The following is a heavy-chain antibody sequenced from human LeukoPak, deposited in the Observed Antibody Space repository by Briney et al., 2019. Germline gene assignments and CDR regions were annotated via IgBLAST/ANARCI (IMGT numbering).Heavy chain of an antibody. CDR3: AADGTYYYGSGSSDY. D-gene: IGHD3-10*01. Sequence: SVKVSCTASGGTFSSYAIGWVRQAPGQGLEWMGGIIPIFGTANYAQKFQERVTITRDMSTSTAYMELSSLRSEDTAVYYCAADGTYYYGSGSSDYWGQGTLVTVSS. CDR2: IIPIFGTA. J-gene: IGHJ4*02. V-gene: IGHV1-69*05. CDR1: GGTFSSYA.